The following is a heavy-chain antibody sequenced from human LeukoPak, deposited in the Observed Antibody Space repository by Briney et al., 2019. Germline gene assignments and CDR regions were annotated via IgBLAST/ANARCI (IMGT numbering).Heavy chain of an antibody. CDR3: AREATWFIAVDY. V-gene: IGHV4-59*01. Sequence: PSETLSLTCTVSGGSISSYYWSWIRQPPGKGLEWIGYIYYSGSTNYNPSLKSRVTISVDTSKNQFSLKLSSVTAADTAVYYCAREATWFIAVDYWGQGTLVTVSS. CDR2: IYYSGST. D-gene: IGHD2-8*02. CDR1: GGSISSYY. J-gene: IGHJ4*02.